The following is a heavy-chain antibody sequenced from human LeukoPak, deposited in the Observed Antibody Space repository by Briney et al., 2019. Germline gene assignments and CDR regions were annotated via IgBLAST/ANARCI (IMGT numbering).Heavy chain of an antibody. CDR3: AKDQRGELTYYYFDY. CDR1: GFTFSSYG. D-gene: IGHD3-16*01. Sequence: PGGSLRLSCAASGFTFSSYGMTWVRQAPGKGLEWVSTISGSGGSTYYADSVKGRFTISRDNSKNTLYLQMNSLRAEDTAVYYCAKDQRGELTYYYFDYWGQGTLVTVSS. V-gene: IGHV3-23*01. J-gene: IGHJ4*02. CDR2: ISGSGGST.